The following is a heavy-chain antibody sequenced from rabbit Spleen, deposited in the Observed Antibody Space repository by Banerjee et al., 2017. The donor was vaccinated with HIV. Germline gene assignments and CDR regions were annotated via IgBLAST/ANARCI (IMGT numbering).Heavy chain of an antibody. CDR3: ARALPDYGGTFNL. D-gene: IGHD2-1*01. V-gene: IGHV1S45*01. CDR1: GFSFSDRDV. CDR2: INAATGKP. J-gene: IGHJ4*01. Sequence: QQQLVESGGGLVQPEGSLTLTCKASGFSFSDRDVMCWVRQAPGKGLEWIACINAATGKPVYATWAKGRFTISRTSSTTVTLQATSLTAADTATYFCARALPDYGGTFNLWGPGTLVTVS.